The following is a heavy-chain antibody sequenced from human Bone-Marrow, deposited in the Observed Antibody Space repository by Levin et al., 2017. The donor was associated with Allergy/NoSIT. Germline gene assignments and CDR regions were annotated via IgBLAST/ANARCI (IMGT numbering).Heavy chain of an antibody. D-gene: IGHD3-9*01. V-gene: IGHV1-2*02. Sequence: ASVKVSCKASGYTFTGHFLHWLRQAPGQGLEWMGWINPNSGGTVYAQKFQDRVSMSGDASTRTAYMELRRLRSDDTAMYFCARDFDGPKALDIWGQGTTVTVSS. CDR2: INPNSGGT. CDR3: ARDFDGPKALDI. J-gene: IGHJ3*02. CDR1: GYTFTGHF.